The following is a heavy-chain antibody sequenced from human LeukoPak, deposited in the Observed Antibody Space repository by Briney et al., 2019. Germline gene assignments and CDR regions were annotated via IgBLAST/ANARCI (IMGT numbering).Heavy chain of an antibody. CDR2: INPKSGAT. J-gene: IGHJ5*02. CDR1: GYTFTDYY. CDR3: ARAYEYGWFDP. Sequence: ASVKVSCKASGYTFTDYYVHWVRQAPGQGFEWMGWINPKSGATNYAQKFQGRITMTRDTSINTGSMELSWLNSDDTAVYYCARAYEYGWFDPWGQGTLVTVSS. V-gene: IGHV1-2*02. D-gene: IGHD3-16*01.